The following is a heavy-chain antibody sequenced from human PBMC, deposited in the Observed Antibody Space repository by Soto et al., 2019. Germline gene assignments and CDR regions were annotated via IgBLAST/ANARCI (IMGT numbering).Heavy chain of an antibody. V-gene: IGHV3-23*01. CDR2: ISGSGGST. CDR1: GFTFSSYA. CDR3: AKGGKAVAGLLGYYYGMDV. Sequence: PGGSLRLSCAASGFTFSSYAMSWVRQAPGKGLEWVSAISGSGGSTYYADSVKGRFTISRDNSKNTLYLQMNSLRAEDTAVYYCAKGGKAVAGLLGYYYGMDVWGQGTTVTVSS. D-gene: IGHD6-19*01. J-gene: IGHJ6*02.